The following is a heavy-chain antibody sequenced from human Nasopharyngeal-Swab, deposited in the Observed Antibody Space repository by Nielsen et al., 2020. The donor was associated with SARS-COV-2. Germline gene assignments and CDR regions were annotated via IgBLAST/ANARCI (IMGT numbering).Heavy chain of an antibody. CDR1: VYTLRKYA. CDR2: INTNAGTA. CDR3: ARDTWDV. J-gene: IGHJ6*02. D-gene: IGHD2/OR15-2a*01. V-gene: IGHV7-4-1*01. Sequence: ASVPVSCKASVYTLRKYALNWVRQAPGQGLEWMGWINTNAGTATYVQGFTGRFVFSLDTSVSTAYLQIDNLRTEDSAVFYCARDTWDVWGQGTTVTVSS.